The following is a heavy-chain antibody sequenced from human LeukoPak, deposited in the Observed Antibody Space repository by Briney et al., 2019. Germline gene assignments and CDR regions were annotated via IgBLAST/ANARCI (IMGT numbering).Heavy chain of an antibody. J-gene: IGHJ4*02. CDR3: ARAEGDYPSFDY. Sequence: SQTLSLTCTVSGGSISSGGYYWSWIRQPPGKGLEWIGYIYHSGSTYYNPSLKSRVTISVDTSKNQFSLKLSSVTAADTAVYYCARAEGDYPSFDYWGQGTLVTVSS. V-gene: IGHV4-30-2*01. CDR2: IYHSGST. CDR1: GGSISSGGYY. D-gene: IGHD4-17*01.